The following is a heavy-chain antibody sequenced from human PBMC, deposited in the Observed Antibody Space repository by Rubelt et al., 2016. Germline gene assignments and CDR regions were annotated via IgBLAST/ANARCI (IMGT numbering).Heavy chain of an antibody. J-gene: IGHJ4*02. CDR1: GFTFSEYW. CDR2: IKQNGRET. Sequence: EVQLVESGGGLVQPGGSLRLSCAASGFTFSEYWMTWVRQAPGKGLEWVANIKQNGRETDYVDSVKGRFTISRDNAKNSLYLQMNSLRVEDTAVYYCAAGMDPDHWGQGTLVTVSS. V-gene: IGHV3-7*02. D-gene: IGHD3-10*01. CDR3: AAGMDPDH.